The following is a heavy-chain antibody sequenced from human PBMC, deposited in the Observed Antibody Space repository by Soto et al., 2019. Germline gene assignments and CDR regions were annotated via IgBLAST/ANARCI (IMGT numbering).Heavy chain of an antibody. D-gene: IGHD3-10*01. CDR2: ISSSSSYI. Sequence: LRLSCSASGFTFSSYSMNWVRQASGKGLEWVSSISSSSSYIYYADSVKGRFTISRDNAKNSLYLQMNSLRAEDTAVYYCARDSLPTGRVRGVIPLDYYYYGMDVWGQGTTVTVSS. J-gene: IGHJ6*02. CDR1: GFTFSSYS. CDR3: ARDSLPTGRVRGVIPLDYYYYGMDV. V-gene: IGHV3-21*01.